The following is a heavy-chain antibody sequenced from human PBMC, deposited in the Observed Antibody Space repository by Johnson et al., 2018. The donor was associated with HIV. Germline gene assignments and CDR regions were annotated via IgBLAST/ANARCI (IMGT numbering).Heavy chain of an antibody. CDR2: IGSEK. CDR1: GFTFSSYD. V-gene: IGHV3-13*01. D-gene: IGHD2-15*01. Sequence: VQLVESGGGLVQPGGSLRLSCAASGFTFSSYDMHWVRQATGKGLEWVSGIGSEKHYVDAVKGRFTISRDNANNSLYLQMNSLRAEDTALYYCARDLGVVVATNAFDIWGQGTMVTVSS. J-gene: IGHJ3*02. CDR3: ARDLGVVVATNAFDI.